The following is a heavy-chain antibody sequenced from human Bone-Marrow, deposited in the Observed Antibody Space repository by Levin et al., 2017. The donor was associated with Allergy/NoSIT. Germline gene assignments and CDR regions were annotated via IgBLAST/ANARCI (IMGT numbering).Heavy chain of an antibody. Sequence: AASVKVSCKASGYTFSDYYMNWVRQAPGQGLEWMGWINPNSGGTTFAQKFQGRVTLTRDTSSTTANMELSRLRSDDTAVYYCARSYYYDTNYYSYGMDVWGQGTTVTVSS. D-gene: IGHD3-22*01. CDR2: INPNSGGT. V-gene: IGHV1-2*02. CDR1: GYTFSDYY. CDR3: ARSYYYDTNYYSYGMDV. J-gene: IGHJ6*02.